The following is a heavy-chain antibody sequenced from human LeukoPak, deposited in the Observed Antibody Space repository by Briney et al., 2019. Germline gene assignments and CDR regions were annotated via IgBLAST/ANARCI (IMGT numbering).Heavy chain of an antibody. Sequence: PGGSLRLSCAASGFTFSSYGMSWVRQAPGKGLEWVSSISSSSSYIYYADSVKGRFTISRDNAKNSLYLQMNSLRAEDTAVYYCARDLGLSGWAYFDYWGQGTLVTVSS. CDR1: GFTFSSYG. CDR2: ISSSSSYI. CDR3: ARDLGLSGWAYFDY. D-gene: IGHD6-19*01. J-gene: IGHJ4*02. V-gene: IGHV3-21*01.